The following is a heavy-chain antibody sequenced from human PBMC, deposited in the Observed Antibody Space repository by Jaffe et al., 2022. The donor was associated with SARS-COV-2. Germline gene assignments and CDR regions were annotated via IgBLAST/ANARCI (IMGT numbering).Heavy chain of an antibody. Sequence: QVRLVESGGGVVQPGRSLRLSCAASEFTLSSHGMHWVRQAPGKGLEWIAFIWYDGTNKHYADSVRGRFTISRDTFKNTLSLQMTSLRAEDTAVYYCARDGAIYCSVGTCYSEGGMDVWGQGTTVTVSS. CDR3: ARDGAIYCSVGTCYSEGGMDV. V-gene: IGHV3-33*01. J-gene: IGHJ6*02. CDR1: EFTLSSHG. CDR2: IWYDGTNK. D-gene: IGHD2-15*01.